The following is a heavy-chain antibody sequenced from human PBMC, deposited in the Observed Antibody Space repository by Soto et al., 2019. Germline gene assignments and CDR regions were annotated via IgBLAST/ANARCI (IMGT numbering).Heavy chain of an antibody. CDR2: ISYDGGSK. D-gene: IGHD5-18*01. CDR1: GFTFNSYA. J-gene: IGHJ4*02. CDR3: AKVRYSYGHSESYFDY. Sequence: QVQLVESGGGVVQPGRSLRLSCAASGFTFNSYAMHWVRQAPGNGLEWVSVISYDGGSKYYADSVKGRFSISRDRSQNTLYLQMNSLRAEDTAIYYCAKVRYSYGHSESYFDYWGQGTLVTVSS. V-gene: IGHV3-30-3*01.